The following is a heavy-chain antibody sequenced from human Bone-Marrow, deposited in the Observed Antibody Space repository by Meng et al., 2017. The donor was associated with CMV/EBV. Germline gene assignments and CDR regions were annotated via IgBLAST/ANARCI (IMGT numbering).Heavy chain of an antibody. Sequence: GESLKISCAASGFTFNRYAMSWVRQAPGKGLEWVSAISGSGGTTYYADSVKGRFTISRDNSRNTLFLQMNSLRAEDTAVYYCAKDGGWSYLDYWGQGTRVTVSS. CDR1: GFTFNRYA. D-gene: IGHD2-15*01. CDR2: ISGSGGTT. CDR3: AKDGGWSYLDY. V-gene: IGHV3-23*01. J-gene: IGHJ4*01.